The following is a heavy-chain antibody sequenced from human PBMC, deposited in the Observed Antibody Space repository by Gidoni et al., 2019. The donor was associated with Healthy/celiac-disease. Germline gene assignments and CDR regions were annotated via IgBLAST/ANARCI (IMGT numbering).Heavy chain of an antibody. J-gene: IGHJ2*01. CDR1: GFTFRDYY. Sequence: QVQLVDSGVGLVKPGGSLRLSCSASGFTFRDYYMSWIRQAPGKGREWVSYSSSSSSYTNYADSVKGRFTISRDNAKNSLYLKMNSLRAEDTAVYYCARDSSGEAYWYFDLWGRGTLVTVSS. CDR2: SSSSSSYT. CDR3: ARDSSGEAYWYFDL. D-gene: IGHD6-19*01. V-gene: IGHV3-11*05.